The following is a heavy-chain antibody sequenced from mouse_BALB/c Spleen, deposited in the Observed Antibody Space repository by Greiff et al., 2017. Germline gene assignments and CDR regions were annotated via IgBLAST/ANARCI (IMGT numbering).Heavy chain of an antibody. D-gene: IGHD2-4*01. CDR2: INPSSGYT. J-gene: IGHJ2*01. CDR3: PIYYDYENYFDY. V-gene: IGHV1-4*01. CDR1: GYTFTSYT. Sequence: VQLQQSGAELARPGASVKMSCKASGYTFTSYTMHWVKQRPGQGLEWIGYINPSSGYTNYNQKFKDKATLTADKSSSTAYMQLSSLTSEDSAVYYCPIYYDYENYFDYWGQGTTLTVSS.